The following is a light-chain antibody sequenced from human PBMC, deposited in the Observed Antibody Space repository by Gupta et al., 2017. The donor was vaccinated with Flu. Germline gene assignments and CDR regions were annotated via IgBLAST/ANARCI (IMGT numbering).Light chain of an antibody. J-gene: IGLJ2*01. CDR1: TGEVTSGNY. V-gene: IGLV7-43*01. Sequence: QTVVTQEPSLTVSPGGTVTLTCASSTGEVTSGNYPHWFQQKPGQAPRALIYSASNRQSWTPARFSGSLLGGKAALILSGAQAEDEAEYYCLHYSVGDVVFGGGTKLTVL. CDR3: LHYSVGDVV. CDR2: SAS.